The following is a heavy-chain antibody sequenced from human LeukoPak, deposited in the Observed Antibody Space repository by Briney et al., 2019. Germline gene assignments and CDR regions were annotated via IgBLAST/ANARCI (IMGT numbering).Heavy chain of an antibody. CDR3: ARDYYGSGSHLDV. CDR1: GGSISSYY. CDR2: IYYGGST. Sequence: SETLSLTCTVSGGSISSYYWSWIRQPPGKGLEWIGYIYYGGSTNYNPSLKSRVAISVDTSKNQFSLKLSSVTAADTAVYYCARDYYGSGSHLDVWGQGTTVTVSS. J-gene: IGHJ6*02. D-gene: IGHD3-10*01. V-gene: IGHV4-59*01.